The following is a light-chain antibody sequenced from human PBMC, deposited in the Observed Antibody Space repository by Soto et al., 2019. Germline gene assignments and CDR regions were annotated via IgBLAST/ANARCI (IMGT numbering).Light chain of an antibody. V-gene: IGLV1-44*01. J-gene: IGLJ2*01. Sequence: VVTQPPSASGTPGQRVTISCSGSSSNIGSNTVNWYQQLPGTAPKLLIYSNNQRPSGVPDRFSGSKSGTSASLAISGLQSEDEADYYCAAWDDSLNGSFGGGTKLTVL. CDR2: SNN. CDR1: SSNIGSNT. CDR3: AAWDDSLNGS.